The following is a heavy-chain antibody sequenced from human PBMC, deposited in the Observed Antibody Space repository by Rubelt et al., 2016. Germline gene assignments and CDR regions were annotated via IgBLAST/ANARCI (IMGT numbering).Heavy chain of an antibody. CDR3: AREGSRDYYYYGMDV. J-gene: IGHJ6*02. V-gene: IGHV3-74*01. Sequence: VSRSHGDGRSPTYADSVKGRFTISRDNSKNTLYLQMNSLRAEDTAVYYCAREGSRDYYYYGMDVWGQGTTVTVSS. CDR2: SHGDGRSP.